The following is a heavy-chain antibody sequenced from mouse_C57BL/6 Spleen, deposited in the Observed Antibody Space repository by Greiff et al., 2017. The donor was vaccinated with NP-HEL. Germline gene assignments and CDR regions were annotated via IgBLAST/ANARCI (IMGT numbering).Heavy chain of an antibody. V-gene: IGHV1-19*01. CDR2: INPYNGGT. D-gene: IGHD3-3*01. CDR3: ARGGDVPFAY. Sequence: VQLQQSGPVLVKPGASVKMSCKASGYTFTDYYMNWVKQSHGKSLEWIGVINPYNGGTSYNQKFKGKATLTVDKSSSTAYMELNSLTSEDSAVYYCARGGDVPFAYGGQGTLVTVSA. CDR1: GYTFTDYY. J-gene: IGHJ3*01.